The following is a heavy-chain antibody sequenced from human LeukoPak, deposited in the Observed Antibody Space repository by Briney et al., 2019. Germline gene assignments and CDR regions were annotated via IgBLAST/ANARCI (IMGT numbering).Heavy chain of an antibody. D-gene: IGHD3-22*01. CDR1: DFTFDFYW. CDR2: ISGSGGST. J-gene: IGHJ4*02. CDR3: ATRNSSGSTFDY. V-gene: IGHV3-23*01. Sequence: GGSLRLSCVASDFTFDFYWMTWVRQAPGKGLEWVSAISGSGGSTYYADSVKGRFTISRDNSKNTLYLQMNSLRAEDTAVYYCATRNSSGSTFDYWGQGTLVTVSS.